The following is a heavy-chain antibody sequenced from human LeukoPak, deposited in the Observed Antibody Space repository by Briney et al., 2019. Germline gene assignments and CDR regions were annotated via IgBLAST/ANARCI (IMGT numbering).Heavy chain of an antibody. Sequence: ETLSLTSTVSGGSISSYYWSWIRQPPGKGLEWIGSIYYSVSTYYHPSLKSRVTISVGTSKNQFSLKLSSVTAADTAVYYCARVNDGDSGYYYMDVWGKGTTVTISS. CDR2: IYYSVST. J-gene: IGHJ6*03. CDR3: ARVNDGDSGYYYMDV. D-gene: IGHD4-17*01. CDR1: GGSISSYY. V-gene: IGHV4-39*07.